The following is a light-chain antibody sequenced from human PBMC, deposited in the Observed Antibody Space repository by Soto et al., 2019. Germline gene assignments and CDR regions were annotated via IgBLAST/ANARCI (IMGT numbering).Light chain of an antibody. J-gene: IGKJ1*01. CDR1: QSVSSY. CDR2: DAS. V-gene: IGKV3-11*01. CDR3: HQRKSWPRT. Sequence: EIVLTQSPATLSLSPGERATLFCRASQSVSSYLAWYQQKPGQAPRLLIYDASNRATGIAARFSGSGSGTYFTLTISSLEPEDFAVYYCHQRKSWPRTFGQGTKVDI.